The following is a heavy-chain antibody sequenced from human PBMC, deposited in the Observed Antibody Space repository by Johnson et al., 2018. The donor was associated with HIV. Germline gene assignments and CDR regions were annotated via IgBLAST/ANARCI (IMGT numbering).Heavy chain of an antibody. CDR2: IYSGDST. D-gene: IGHD5-24*01. J-gene: IGHJ3*02. CDR1: GFTVSSNY. CDR3: ARDGPGDGNAMGGSGAFDI. V-gene: IGHV3-53*01. Sequence: VQLVESGGGLIQPGGSLRLSCAASGFTVSSNYMSWVRQAPGKGLVWVSIIYSGDSTYYADSLEGRFTISRDKSKNTVYLQMNSLRVEDTAVYYCARDGPGDGNAMGGSGAFDIWGQGTMVTVSS.